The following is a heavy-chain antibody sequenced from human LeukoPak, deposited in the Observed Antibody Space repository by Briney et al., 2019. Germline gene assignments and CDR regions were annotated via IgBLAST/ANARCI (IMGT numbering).Heavy chain of an antibody. CDR3: ARDRVVLSSDYYFDY. V-gene: IGHV3-33*01. CDR1: GFTFSSYG. Sequence: GGSLRLSCAASGFTFSSYGMHWVRQAPGKGLEWVAVIWYDGSNKYYADSVRGRFTFSRDNSKNTLYLQMNSLRAEDTAVYYCARDRVVLSSDYYFDYWGRGTLVTVSS. CDR2: IWYDGSNK. J-gene: IGHJ4*02. D-gene: IGHD3-22*01.